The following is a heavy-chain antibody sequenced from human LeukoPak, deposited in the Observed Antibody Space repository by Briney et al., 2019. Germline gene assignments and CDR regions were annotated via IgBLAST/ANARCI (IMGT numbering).Heavy chain of an antibody. V-gene: IGHV4-34*01. J-gene: IGHJ6*03. CDR2: INHSGST. CDR1: GGSLSGYY. Sequence: SETLSLTCAVYGGSLSGYYWSWIRQPPGKGLEWIGEINHSGSTNHNPSLKSRVTISVDTSKNQFSLKLSSVAAADTAVYYCASKLTMVRGVKGYYYYMDAWGKGTTVTVSS. CDR3: ASKLTMVRGVKGYYYYMDA. D-gene: IGHD3-10*01.